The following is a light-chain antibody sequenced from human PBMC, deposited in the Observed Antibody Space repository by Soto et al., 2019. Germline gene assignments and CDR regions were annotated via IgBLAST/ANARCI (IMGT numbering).Light chain of an antibody. Sequence: EVVMTQSPATLSVSPGERATLSCRASQSISSDLAWYQQKPGQAPRLLIYGASTRASDIPARFSGSGSGTEFTLTISSLQSEDFAVYYCQQYNNWPPWTFGQGTEVEFK. V-gene: IGKV3-15*01. CDR2: GAS. CDR3: QQYNNWPPWT. J-gene: IGKJ1*01. CDR1: QSISSD.